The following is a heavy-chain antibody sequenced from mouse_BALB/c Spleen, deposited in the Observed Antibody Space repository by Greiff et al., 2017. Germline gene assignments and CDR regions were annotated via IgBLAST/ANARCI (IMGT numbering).Heavy chain of an antibody. J-gene: IGHJ1*01. D-gene: IGHD2-1*01. CDR3: ARGGNYCWYFDV. CDR1: GFTFSSYA. V-gene: IGHV5-9-3*01. CDR2: ISSGGSYT. Sequence: EVKLMESGGGLVKPGGSLKLSCAASGFTFSSYAMSWVRQTPEKRLEWVATISSGGSYTYYPDSVKGRFTISRDNAKNTLYLQMSSLRSEDTAMYYCARGGNYCWYFDVWGAGTTVTVSS.